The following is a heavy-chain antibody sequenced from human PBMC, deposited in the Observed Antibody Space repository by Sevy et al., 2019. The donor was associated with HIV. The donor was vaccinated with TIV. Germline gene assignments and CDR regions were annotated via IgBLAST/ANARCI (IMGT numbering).Heavy chain of an antibody. V-gene: IGHV3-33*01. J-gene: IGHJ4*02. CDR1: GFTFRNYA. D-gene: IGHD1-26*01. Sequence: GGFLRLSCAASGFTFRNYAMHWVRQAPGKGLEWVASIWNDGNNKYYTDSVKGRFTISRDNSKNTLYLQMNNLRVEDTAVYYCAGYSGTYSWDYWGQGALVTVSS. CDR3: AGYSGTYSWDY. CDR2: IWNDGNNK.